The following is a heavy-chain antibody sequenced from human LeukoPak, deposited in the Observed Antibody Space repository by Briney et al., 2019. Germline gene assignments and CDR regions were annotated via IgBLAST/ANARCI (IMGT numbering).Heavy chain of an antibody. CDR1: GFTFSNAW. CDR3: TREGSPYSSSWDDAFDI. D-gene: IGHD6-13*01. V-gene: IGHV3-15*01. J-gene: IGHJ3*02. Sequence: GGSLRLSCAASGFTFSNAWMSWVRQAPGKGLEWVGRIKSKTDGGTTDYAAPVKGRFTISRDDSKSIAYLQMNSLKTEDTAVYYCTREGSPYSSSWDDAFDIWGQGTMVTVSS. CDR2: IKSKTDGGTT.